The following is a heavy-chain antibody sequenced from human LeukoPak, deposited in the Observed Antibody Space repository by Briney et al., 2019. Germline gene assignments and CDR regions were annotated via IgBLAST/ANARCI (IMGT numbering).Heavy chain of an antibody. CDR3: AGDLADGSGSLDY. V-gene: IGHV1-69*06. CDR1: GGTFSSYA. D-gene: IGHD3-10*01. CDR2: ITPIFGTA. J-gene: IGHJ4*02. Sequence: GGSVKVSCKASGGTFSSYAISWVRQAPGEGLEWMGGITPIFGTANYAQKFQGRVTITADKSTSTAYMELSSLRSEDTAVYYCAGDLADGSGSLDYWGQGTLVAVSS.